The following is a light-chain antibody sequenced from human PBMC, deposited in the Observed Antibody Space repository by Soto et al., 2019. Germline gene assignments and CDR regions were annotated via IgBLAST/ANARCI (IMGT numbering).Light chain of an antibody. V-gene: IGLV2-11*01. Sequence: QSALTQPRSVSGSPGQSVTISCTGTSSDVGGYTYVSWYQHHPGKAPKLMIYDVSKRPSGVPDRFSGSKSGNTASLTISRLQAEDEADYYCCSYAGSYTWVFGGGTKLTVL. CDR3: CSYAGSYTWV. CDR2: DVS. CDR1: SSDVGGYTY. J-gene: IGLJ2*01.